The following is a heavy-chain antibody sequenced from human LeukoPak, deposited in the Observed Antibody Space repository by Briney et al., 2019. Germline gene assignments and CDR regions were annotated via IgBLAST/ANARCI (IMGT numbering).Heavy chain of an antibody. CDR3: ARVSYYDSSGYPEYFHH. Sequence: ASVKVSCKASGYTFTSYGISWVRQAPGQGLEWMGWISAYNGNTNYAQKLQGRVTMTTDTSTSTAYMELRSLRSEDTAVYYCARVSYYDSSGYPEYFHHWGQGTLVTVSP. J-gene: IGHJ1*01. CDR1: GYTFTSYG. CDR2: ISAYNGNT. V-gene: IGHV1-18*01. D-gene: IGHD3-22*01.